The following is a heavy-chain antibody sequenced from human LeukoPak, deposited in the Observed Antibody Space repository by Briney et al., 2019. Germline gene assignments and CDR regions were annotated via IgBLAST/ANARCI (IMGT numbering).Heavy chain of an antibody. CDR3: ATWEYSSGPFDY. D-gene: IGHD6-19*01. CDR1: GYTLTELS. J-gene: IGHJ4*02. CDR2: FDPENGET. Sequence: GASVKVSCKVSGYTLTELSMHWVRQAPGKGLEWMGGFDPENGETIYAQKFQGRVTMTEDTSTDTAYMELSSLRSGDTAVYYCATWEYSSGPFDYWGQGTLVTVSP. V-gene: IGHV1-24*01.